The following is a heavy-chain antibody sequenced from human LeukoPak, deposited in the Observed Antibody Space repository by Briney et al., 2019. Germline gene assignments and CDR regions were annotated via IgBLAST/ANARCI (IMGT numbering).Heavy chain of an antibody. D-gene: IGHD6-19*01. Sequence: GGSLRLSCAASGFTFSSFWMHWVRQAPGKGLVWVSRINSDGSSTNYADSVKGRFTISRDNAKNTLYLQMNSLRAEDTAVYYCAREDGAAVAGSWYFDLWGRGTLVTVSS. J-gene: IGHJ2*01. V-gene: IGHV3-74*01. CDR1: GFTFSSFW. CDR2: INSDGSST. CDR3: AREDGAAVAGSWYFDL.